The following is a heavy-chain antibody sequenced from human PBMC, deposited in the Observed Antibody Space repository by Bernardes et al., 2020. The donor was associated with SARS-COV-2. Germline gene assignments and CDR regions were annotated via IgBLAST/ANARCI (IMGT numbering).Heavy chain of an antibody. CDR3: AKASLHGFPSGSDFDY. Sequence: GGSLRLSCAASGFTFRTSAMTWVRQAPGTGLEWVSIISDSGVSPYYADSVKGRFTISRDNSKNTLYLQMNSLRAEDTAIYYCAKASLHGFPSGSDFDYWGQGTLVTGSS. V-gene: IGHV3-23*01. CDR1: GFTFRTSA. CDR2: ISDSGVSP. J-gene: IGHJ4*02. D-gene: IGHD3-10*01.